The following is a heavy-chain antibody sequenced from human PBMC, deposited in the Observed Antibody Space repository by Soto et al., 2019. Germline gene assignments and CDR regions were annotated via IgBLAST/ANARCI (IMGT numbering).Heavy chain of an antibody. CDR3: ARHDNGYDGVFDI. CDR2: ISVYNGNT. J-gene: IGHJ3*02. D-gene: IGHD5-12*01. Sequence: QVQLVQSGAEVKKPGASVKVSCKASGYTFTSYGLSWARQAPGQGLEWMGCISVYNGNTNYAQKLQGRITMTTDTTPYTAYMEQRSLRADDTAMYYSARHDNGYDGVFDIWGHGTMVTVSS. CDR1: GYTFTSYG. V-gene: IGHV1-18*01.